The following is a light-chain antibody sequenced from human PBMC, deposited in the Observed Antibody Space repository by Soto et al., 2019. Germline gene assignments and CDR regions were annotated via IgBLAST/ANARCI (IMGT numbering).Light chain of an antibody. CDR3: QQYGTSPGMYT. Sequence: EIVMTQSPATLSVSPGERATLSCRASQSISSNLAWYQQKPGQAPRLLIYGASTRATGIPARFSGSGSGTEFTLTISSLQSEDFAVYYCQQYGTSPGMYTFGQGTKLEIK. V-gene: IGKV3-15*01. CDR1: QSISSN. J-gene: IGKJ2*01. CDR2: GAS.